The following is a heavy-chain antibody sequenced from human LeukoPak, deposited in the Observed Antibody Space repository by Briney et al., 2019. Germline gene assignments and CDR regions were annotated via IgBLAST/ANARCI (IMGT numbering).Heavy chain of an antibody. V-gene: IGHV3-21*01. CDR3: ARGSGWDDY. J-gene: IGHJ4*02. D-gene: IGHD6-19*01. Sequence: PGGSLRLSCAASGFTFSSYSMNWVRQAPGKGPEWVSSISSSSSYIYYADSVRGRFTISRDNAKNSLYLQMNSLRAEDTAVYYCARGSGWDDYWGQGTLVTVSS. CDR2: ISSSSSYI. CDR1: GFTFSSYS.